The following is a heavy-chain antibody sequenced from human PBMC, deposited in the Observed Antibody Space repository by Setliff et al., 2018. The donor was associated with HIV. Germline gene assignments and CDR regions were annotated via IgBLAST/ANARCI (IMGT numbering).Heavy chain of an antibody. J-gene: IGHJ4*02. CDR2: IYDTGKI. D-gene: IGHD3-10*01. CDR3: ARVLFGQSGSYKNYYCDY. V-gene: IGHV4-59*01. Sequence: SETLSLTCIVSGGSFSSYFWSWIRQSPGKGLEWIGNIYDTGKINYNPSLKGRVTMSIDMSEDQFSLNLRSVTAADTATYYCARVLFGQSGSYKNYYCDYWGQGTLVTVSS. CDR1: GGSFSSYF.